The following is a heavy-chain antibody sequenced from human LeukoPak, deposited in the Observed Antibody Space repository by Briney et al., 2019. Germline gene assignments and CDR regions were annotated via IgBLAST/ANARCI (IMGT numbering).Heavy chain of an antibody. CDR2: IHSSGST. Sequence: PSQTLSLTCTVSGGSISSWDYYWSWIRQPPGKGLEWIGYIHSSGSTYYNPSLKSRVTISVDTSKNQFSLRLSSVTAADTAVYYCATKPNGDHYFDYWGQGTLVTVSS. D-gene: IGHD4-17*01. CDR1: GGSISSWDYY. CDR3: ATKPNGDHYFDY. J-gene: IGHJ4*02. V-gene: IGHV4-30-4*01.